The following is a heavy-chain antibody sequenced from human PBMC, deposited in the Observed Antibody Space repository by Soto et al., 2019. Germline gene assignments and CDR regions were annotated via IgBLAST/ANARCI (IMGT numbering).Heavy chain of an antibody. CDR1: GGSISGEGYY. Sequence: QVQLQESGPGLVEPSQTLSLTCTVSGGSISGEGYYWSWIRQYSGRGLEWIVYIHYRGSTCSNQSLKSRVTISVDTSKAKFFLKLLSLKAEGTGVYYCAWGWTASAGWANYSDRWGQRTLVTVS. V-gene: IGHV4-31*03. CDR3: AWGWTASAGWANYSDR. CDR2: IHYRGST. J-gene: IGHJ5*02. D-gene: IGHD1-7*01.